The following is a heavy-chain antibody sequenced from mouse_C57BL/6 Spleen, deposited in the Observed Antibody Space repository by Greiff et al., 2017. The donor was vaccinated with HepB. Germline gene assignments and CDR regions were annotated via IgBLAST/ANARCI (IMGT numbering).Heavy chain of an antibody. J-gene: IGHJ2*01. Sequence: QVQLQQPGAELVKPGASVKMSCKASGYTFTSYWITWVKQRPGQGLEWIGDIYPGSGSTNYNEKFKSKARLTVDTSSSTAYMQLSSLTSEDSAVYYCARASYYYGSSYFDYWGQGTTLTVSS. CDR1: GYTFTSYW. V-gene: IGHV1-55*01. D-gene: IGHD1-1*01. CDR2: IYPGSGST. CDR3: ARASYYYGSSYFDY.